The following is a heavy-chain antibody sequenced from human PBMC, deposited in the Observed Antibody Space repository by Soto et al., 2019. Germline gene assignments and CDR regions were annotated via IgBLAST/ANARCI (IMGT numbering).Heavy chain of an antibody. V-gene: IGHV4-59*12. CDR1: GGSISSYY. CDR3: ARSSTSANYFDY. D-gene: IGHD2-2*01. CDR2: IYYSGST. Sequence: SETLSLTCTVSGGSISSYYWSWIRQPPGKGLEWIGYIYYSGSTNYNPSLKSRVAISVDTPKNQFSLKLSSVTAADTAVYYCARSSTSANYFDYWGQGTLVTVSS. J-gene: IGHJ4*02.